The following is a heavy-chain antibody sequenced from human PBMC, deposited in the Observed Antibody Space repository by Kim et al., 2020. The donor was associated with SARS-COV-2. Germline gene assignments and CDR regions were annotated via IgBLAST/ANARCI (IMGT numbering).Heavy chain of an antibody. V-gene: IGHV4-38-2*02. Sequence: SETLSLTCTVSGYFISRGYYWGWIRQFPGKGLEWIESIYASGFGYYNPSLKSRVTVSVDTSKNQFSLRLTSVTAADPAWYYCSRVPMSGADYNDFDFWG. J-gene: IGHJ4*01. CDR3: SRVPMSGADYNDFDF. CDR1: GYFISRGYY. CDR2: IYASGFG. D-gene: IGHD3-10*01.